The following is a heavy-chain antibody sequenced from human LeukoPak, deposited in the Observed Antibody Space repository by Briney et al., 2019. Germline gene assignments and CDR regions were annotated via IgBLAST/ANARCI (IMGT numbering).Heavy chain of an antibody. Sequence: GGSLRLSCAASGFTFSSYSMNWVRQAPGKGLEWVSSISSSSSYKYYADSVKGRFTISRDNAKNSLYLQMNSLRAEDTAVYYCARVEASGYDYGAFDYWGQGTLVTVSS. CDR2: ISSSSSYK. CDR3: ARVEASGYDYGAFDY. CDR1: GFTFSSYS. D-gene: IGHD5-12*01. V-gene: IGHV3-21*01. J-gene: IGHJ4*02.